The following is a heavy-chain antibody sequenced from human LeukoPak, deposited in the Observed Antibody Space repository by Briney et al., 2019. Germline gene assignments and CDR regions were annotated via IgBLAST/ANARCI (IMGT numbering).Heavy chain of an antibody. J-gene: IGHJ4*02. Sequence: PGRSLRLSCAASGFTFSSYGMHWVRQAPGKGLEWVAVISYDGSNKYYADSVKGRFTISRDNSKNTLYLQMNSLRAEDTAVYYCAKAQRGIAVVGIDDWGQGSLVTVSS. CDR2: ISYDGSNK. CDR3: AKAQRGIAVVGIDD. CDR1: GFTFSSYG. D-gene: IGHD6-19*01. V-gene: IGHV3-30*18.